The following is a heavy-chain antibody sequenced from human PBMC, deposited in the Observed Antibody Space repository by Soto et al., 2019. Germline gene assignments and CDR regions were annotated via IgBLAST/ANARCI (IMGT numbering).Heavy chain of an antibody. CDR2: IYSGGST. D-gene: IGHD2-15*01. CDR3: ARVVGSGFSLYYYYGMEV. CDR1: GFTVSSNY. Sequence: GGSLRLSCAASGFTVSSNYMSWVRQAPGKGLEWVSVIYSGGSTYYADSVKGRFTISRDNSKNTLYLQMNSLRAEDTAVYYCARVVGSGFSLYYYYGMEVWGQGITVTVSS. V-gene: IGHV3-53*01. J-gene: IGHJ6*02.